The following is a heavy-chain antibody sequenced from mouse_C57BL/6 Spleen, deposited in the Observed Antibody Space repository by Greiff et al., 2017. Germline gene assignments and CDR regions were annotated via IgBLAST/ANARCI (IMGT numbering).Heavy chain of an antibody. CDR3: ARYDYDDGFDY. D-gene: IGHD2-4*01. CDR2: IDPSDSET. V-gene: IGHV1-52*01. Sequence: QVQLQQPGAELVRPGSSVKLSCKASGYTFTSYWMHWVKQRPIQGLEWIGNIDPSDSETHYNQKFKDKATLTVDKSSSTAYMQLSSLTSEDSAVYYCARYDYDDGFDYWGQGTTLTVSS. J-gene: IGHJ2*01. CDR1: GYTFTSYW.